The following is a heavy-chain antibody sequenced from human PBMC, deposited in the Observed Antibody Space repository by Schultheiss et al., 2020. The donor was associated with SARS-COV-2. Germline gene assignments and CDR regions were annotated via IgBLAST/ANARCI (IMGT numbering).Heavy chain of an antibody. CDR3: VTNDYNYHQFDY. V-gene: IGHV4-34*01. CDR2: INHSGST. D-gene: IGHD5-24*01. J-gene: IGHJ4*02. CDR1: GGSFSGYY. Sequence: SETLSLTCAVYGGSFSGYYWSWIRQPPGKGLEWIGEINHSGSTNYNPSLKSRVTISVDTSKNQISLKLNSVTAADTAVYYCVTNDYNYHQFDYWGQGTLVTVSS.